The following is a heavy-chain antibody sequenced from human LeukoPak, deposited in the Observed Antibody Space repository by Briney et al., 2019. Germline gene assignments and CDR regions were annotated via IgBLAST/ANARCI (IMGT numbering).Heavy chain of an antibody. D-gene: IGHD6-19*01. V-gene: IGHV4-59*12. CDR2: IYYSGST. Sequence: SETLSLTCTVSGGSISSYYWSWIRQPPGKGLEWIGCIYYSGSTNYNPSLKSRVTISVDTSKNQFSLKLSSVTAADTAVYYCARGRSIAVVFDAFDIWGQGTMVTVSS. J-gene: IGHJ3*02. CDR3: ARGRSIAVVFDAFDI. CDR1: GGSISSYY.